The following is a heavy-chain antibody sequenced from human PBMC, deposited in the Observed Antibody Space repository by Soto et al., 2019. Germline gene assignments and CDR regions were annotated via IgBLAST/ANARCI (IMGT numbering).Heavy chain of an antibody. J-gene: IGHJ4*02. CDR3: AKVWGYYDILVGFTGPPV. CDR2: ISGSGGST. CDR1: GFTFSSYG. V-gene: IGHV3-23*01. D-gene: IGHD3-9*01. Sequence: GRSLRLSCGAAGFTFSSYGMSWVRQAKGKGLEWVSAISGSGGSTYYTDSVKGRFTISSDNSKTTLYLQTNSLRTADTAVYYCAKVWGYYDILVGFTGPPVWGQGTLVT.